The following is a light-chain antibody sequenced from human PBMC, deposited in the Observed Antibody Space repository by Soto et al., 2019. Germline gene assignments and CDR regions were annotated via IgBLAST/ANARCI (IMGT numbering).Light chain of an antibody. V-gene: IGKV1-39*01. CDR2: AAY. CDR1: QSISSY. CDR3: KQSYSTPIT. Sequence: DIQLTQSPSSLSASVGHRVTITCRASQSISSYLNWYQQKPGKAHKLLIYAAYSLQSGVQSRFSGSGSGTDFTLTIRSMQPEDFATYYCKQSYSTPITVGQGTRVENK. J-gene: IGKJ5*01.